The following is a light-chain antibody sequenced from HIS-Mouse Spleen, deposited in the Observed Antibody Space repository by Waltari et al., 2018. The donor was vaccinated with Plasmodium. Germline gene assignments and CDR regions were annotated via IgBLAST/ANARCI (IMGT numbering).Light chain of an antibody. J-gene: IGLJ2*01. CDR3: GTWDSSLSAGVV. CDR1: SSNIGNNY. CDR2: DNK. Sequence: QSVLTQPPSVSAAPGQKVTISCSGSSSNIGNNYVSWYQHLPGTAPKLLIYDNKKRPSGIPDRFSGSKSGTSATLGITGLQTGDEADDYCGTWDSSLSAGVVFGGGTKLTVL. V-gene: IGLV1-51*01.